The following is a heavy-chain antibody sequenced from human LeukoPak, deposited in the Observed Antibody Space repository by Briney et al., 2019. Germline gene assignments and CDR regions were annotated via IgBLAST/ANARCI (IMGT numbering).Heavy chain of an antibody. V-gene: IGHV3-23*01. CDR3: AKDRTPYSRSGGYYLGASDR. Sequence: PGGSLRLSCAASGFSFNSYAMTWVRQAPGKGLEWVSSLSGSGGGTWYAGSVKGRFTISRDNSNNVIYLQMNSLRDEDTAIYYCAKDRTPYSRSGGYYLGASDRWGHGTMVTVSS. CDR2: LSGSGGGT. CDR1: GFSFNSYA. D-gene: IGHD3-10*01. J-gene: IGHJ3*01.